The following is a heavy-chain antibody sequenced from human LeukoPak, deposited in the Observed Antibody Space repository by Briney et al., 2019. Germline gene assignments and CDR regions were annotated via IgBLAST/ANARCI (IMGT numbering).Heavy chain of an antibody. D-gene: IGHD5-24*01. CDR1: GFTFSNYE. J-gene: IGHJ4*02. CDR3: ASTLTTRWLQSNY. CDR2: ISNFGDII. Sequence: GGSLRLSCAASGFTFSNYEMNWVRQAPGKGLEWISHISNFGDIIHYADSVEGRFTISRDNAENSLYLQMNSLRAEDTAVYYCASTLTTRWLQSNYWGQGTLVTVSS. V-gene: IGHV3-48*03.